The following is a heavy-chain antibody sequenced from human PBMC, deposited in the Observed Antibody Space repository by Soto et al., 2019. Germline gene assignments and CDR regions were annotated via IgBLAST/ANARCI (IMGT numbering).Heavy chain of an antibody. CDR2: ISWNSGSI. J-gene: IGHJ4*02. D-gene: IGHD6-13*01. Sequence: EVQLVESGGGLVQPGRSLRLSCAASGFTFDDYAMHWVRQAPGKGLEWVSGISWNSGSIGYADSVKGRFTISRDNAKNTLYLQMNSLRAEDTALYYCAKGRIEACPGGGYFDYWGQGTLVTVSS. CDR1: GFTFDDYA. V-gene: IGHV3-9*01. CDR3: AKGRIEACPGGGYFDY.